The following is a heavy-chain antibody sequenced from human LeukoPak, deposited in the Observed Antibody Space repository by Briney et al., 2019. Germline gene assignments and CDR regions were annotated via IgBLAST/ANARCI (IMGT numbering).Heavy chain of an antibody. Sequence: GGSLRLSCAASGFTFSSYAMSRVRQPPGKGLEWVSAIGGTNGRTYYADSVKGRFTISRDNSMNTLYLQMNSLRDEDTAVYYCAKHYYDTSGTPRYFDYWGQGTLVTVSS. V-gene: IGHV3-23*01. CDR1: GFTFSSYA. CDR2: IGGTNGRT. CDR3: AKHYYDTSGTPRYFDY. D-gene: IGHD3-22*01. J-gene: IGHJ4*02.